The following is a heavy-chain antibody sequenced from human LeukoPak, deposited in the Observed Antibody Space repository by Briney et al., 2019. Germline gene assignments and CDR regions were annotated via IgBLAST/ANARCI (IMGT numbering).Heavy chain of an antibody. CDR3: AGEYSTWIQLWLPYFDY. J-gene: IGHJ4*02. D-gene: IGHD5-18*01. CDR2: IKQDGSEK. CDR1: GLTFSSYW. Sequence: GGSLRLSCAASGLTFSSYWMSWVRQAPGKGLEWVANIKQDGSEKYYVDSVKGRFSISRDNAKNSLYLQMNSLRAEDTAVYYCAGEYSTWIQLWLPYFDYWGQGTLVTVSS. V-gene: IGHV3-7*01.